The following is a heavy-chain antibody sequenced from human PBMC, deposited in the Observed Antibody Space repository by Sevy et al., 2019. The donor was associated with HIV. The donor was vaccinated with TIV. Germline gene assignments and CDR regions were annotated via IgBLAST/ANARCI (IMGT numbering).Heavy chain of an antibody. J-gene: IGHJ3*02. V-gene: IGHV3-48*02. Sequence: GGSLRLSCAASGFTFSSYSMNWVRQAPGKGLEWVSYISSSSSTIYYADSVKGRFTISRDNAKNSLYLQMNSLRDEDTAVYYCAREGKEGAASDDAFDIWGQWTMVTVSS. D-gene: IGHD6-13*01. CDR3: AREGKEGAASDDAFDI. CDR1: GFTFSSYS. CDR2: ISSSSSTI.